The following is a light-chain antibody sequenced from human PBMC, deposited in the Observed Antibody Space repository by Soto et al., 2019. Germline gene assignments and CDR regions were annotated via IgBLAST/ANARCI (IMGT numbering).Light chain of an antibody. CDR3: QQYYTFSRT. J-gene: IGKJ1*01. CDR1: QSINTW. CDR2: EGS. Sequence: DIQMTQSPSTLSASVGDRITITCRASQSINTWLAWYQQKPGEAPKLLIYEGSTLERGVPSRFSCSGSWTAFTLTLHSLRPDDFGSFYRQQYYTFSRTFGQGTKVEVK. V-gene: IGKV1-5*03.